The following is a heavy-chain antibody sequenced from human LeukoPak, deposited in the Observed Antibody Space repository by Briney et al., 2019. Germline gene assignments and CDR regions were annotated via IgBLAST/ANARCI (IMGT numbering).Heavy chain of an antibody. CDR2: TSYDESTK. CDR3: VRGGLSSSWFDP. CDR1: GFTFIRYS. D-gene: IGHD2/OR15-2a*01. V-gene: IGHV3-30-3*01. J-gene: IGHJ5*02. Sequence: GGSLRLSCAASGFTFIRYSMHWVRQAPGKGLEWVAVTSYDESTKYYSDSVKGRFTISRDNSKNTLYLQMNSLRGEDTPVYYCVRGGLSSSWFDPWGQGTLVTVSS.